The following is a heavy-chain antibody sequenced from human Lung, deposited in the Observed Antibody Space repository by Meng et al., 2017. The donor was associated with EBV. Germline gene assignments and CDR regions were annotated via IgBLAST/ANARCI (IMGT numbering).Heavy chain of an antibody. CDR3: ARDRTGGYSYGFVY. CDR1: GFTFRAYY. D-gene: IGHD5-18*01. V-gene: IGHV3-11*01. Sequence: QVQRVESGGGLGKPGGSLRLSSAASGFTFRAYYLTWSRQAPGKGLEWLSYISSCGSTIYYADSVKGRFTISRDNAKNSLYLQMNSLRAEDTAVYYCARDRTGGYSYGFVYWGQGTLVTVSS. CDR2: ISSCGSTI. J-gene: IGHJ4*02.